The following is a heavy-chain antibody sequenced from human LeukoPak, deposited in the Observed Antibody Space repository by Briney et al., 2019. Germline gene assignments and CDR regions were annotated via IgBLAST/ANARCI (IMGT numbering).Heavy chain of an antibody. J-gene: IGHJ4*02. CDR1: GGSFSGDY. CDR2: INHSGNT. D-gene: IGHD5-24*01. CDR3: ARVHGHNLGTLDY. Sequence: PSETLSLICAVYGGSFSGDYWSWIRQPPGKGLQWIGEINHSGNTNNNPSLKSRVTMSVDTSKNQLSLNLTSATAADTAVYYCARVHGHNLGTLDYWGQGILVTVSS. V-gene: IGHV4-34*01.